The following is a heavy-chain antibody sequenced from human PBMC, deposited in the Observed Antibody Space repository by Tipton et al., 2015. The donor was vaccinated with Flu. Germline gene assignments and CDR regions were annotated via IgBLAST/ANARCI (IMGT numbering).Heavy chain of an antibody. CDR2: VSHSGST. J-gene: IGHJ4*02. CDR1: GYSISSGYY. Sequence: PGLVKPSETLSLTCGVSGYSISSGYYWGWIRQPPGKGLEWIGSVSHSGSTYYNPSLKSRVTISIDTFKTQFSLRLSSVTAADTAVYYCVTTTYYYGSGSHDYWGQGTLVTVSS. V-gene: IGHV4-38-2*01. CDR3: VTTTYYYGSGSHDY. D-gene: IGHD3-10*01.